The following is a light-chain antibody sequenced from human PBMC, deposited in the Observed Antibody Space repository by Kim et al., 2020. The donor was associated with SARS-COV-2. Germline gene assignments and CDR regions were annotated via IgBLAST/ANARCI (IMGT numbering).Light chain of an antibody. Sequence: ASVGDRVTITCRASQDIANSLAWYQQKPGKVPKVLIYAASTLESGVPSRFSGSGSGTEFTLTIGSLQTEDAATYYCQKYNSAPWTFGPGTKVYIK. CDR3: QKYNSAPWT. CDR2: AAS. V-gene: IGKV1-27*01. J-gene: IGKJ1*01. CDR1: QDIANS.